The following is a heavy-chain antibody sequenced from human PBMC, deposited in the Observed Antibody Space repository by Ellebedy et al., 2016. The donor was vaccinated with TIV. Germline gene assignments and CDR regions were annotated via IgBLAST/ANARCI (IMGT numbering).Heavy chain of an antibody. CDR3: TRDLFSDSGSPSDI. D-gene: IGHD4-17*01. V-gene: IGHV1-18*01. CDR2: ISVYTGDT. CDR1: GYTFINYD. J-gene: IGHJ4*02. Sequence: ASVKVSCXASGYTFINYDITWVRQPPGQGLEWVGGISVYTGDTNYAQKVQGRVTMTTDASTSTACMELRSLRSDDTAVYYCTRDLFSDSGSPSDIWGQGTLVTVSS.